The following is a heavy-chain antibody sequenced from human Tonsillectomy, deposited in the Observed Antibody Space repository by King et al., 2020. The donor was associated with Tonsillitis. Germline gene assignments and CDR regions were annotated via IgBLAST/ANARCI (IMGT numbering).Heavy chain of an antibody. Sequence: VQLVESGGGVVQPGRSQRLSCAASGFTFSSYGMHWVRQAPGKGLEWVAVISYDGSNKYYADSVKGRFTISRDNSKNTLYLQMNSLRAEDTAVYYCAKVQGAVAGTGRDYWGQGTLVTVSS. CDR3: AKVQGAVAGTGRDY. V-gene: IGHV3-30*18. CDR2: ISYDGSNK. D-gene: IGHD6-19*01. CDR1: GFTFSSYG. J-gene: IGHJ4*02.